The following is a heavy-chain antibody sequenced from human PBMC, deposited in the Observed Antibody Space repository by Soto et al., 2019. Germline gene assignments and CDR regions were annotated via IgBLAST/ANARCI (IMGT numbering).Heavy chain of an antibody. Sequence: PSETLSLTCTVSGGSISSSSYYWGWIRQPPGKGLEWIGSIYYSGSTNYNPSLKSRVTISVDTSKNQFSLKLSSVTAADTAVYYCARSGQADWGQGTLVTVSS. CDR1: GGSISSSSYY. J-gene: IGHJ4*02. CDR3: ARSGQAD. CDR2: IYYSGST. V-gene: IGHV4-39*07. D-gene: IGHD3-10*01.